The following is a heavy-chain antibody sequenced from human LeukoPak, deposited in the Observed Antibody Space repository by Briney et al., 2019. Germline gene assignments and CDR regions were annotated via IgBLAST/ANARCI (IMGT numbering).Heavy chain of an antibody. J-gene: IGHJ4*02. CDR1: GFTFSSYA. V-gene: IGHV3-30-3*01. CDR2: ISYDGSNK. Sequence: GGSLRLSCAASGFTFSSYAMHWVRQAPGKGLEWVAVISYDGSNKYYADSVKGRFTISRDNSKNTLYLQMNSLRAEDTAVYYCARCMSSCYYEQWGQGTLVTVSS. CDR3: ARCMSSCYYEQ. D-gene: IGHD3-22*01.